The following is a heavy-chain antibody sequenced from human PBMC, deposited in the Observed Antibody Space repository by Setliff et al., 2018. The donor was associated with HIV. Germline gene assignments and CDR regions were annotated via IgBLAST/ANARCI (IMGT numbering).Heavy chain of an antibody. Sequence: GSLRLSCAASGFTFSSFVMTWVRQAPGKGLEWASTISSDHNTYYADSVRGRFTISRDNSKNTLYLQMNSLRAEDTAVYYCAKNDNYYYYYMDVWGKGTTVTVS. V-gene: IGHV3-23*01. J-gene: IGHJ6*03. CDR1: GFTFSSFV. D-gene: IGHD3-22*01. CDR2: ISSDHNT. CDR3: AKNDNYYYYYMDV.